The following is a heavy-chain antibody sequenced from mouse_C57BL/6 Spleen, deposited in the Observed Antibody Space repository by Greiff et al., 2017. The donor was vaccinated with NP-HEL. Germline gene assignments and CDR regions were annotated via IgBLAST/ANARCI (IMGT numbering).Heavy chain of an antibody. V-gene: IGHV1-81*01. CDR1: GYTFTSYG. J-gene: IGHJ1*03. D-gene: IGHD4-1*01. CDR2: ISPRSGNT. CDR3: ARRWDGVYWYFDV. Sequence: VQLQQSGAELARPGASVKLSCKASGYTFTSYGISWVKQRTGQGLEWIGEISPRSGNTYYNEKFKGKATLTADKSSSTAYMELRSLTAEDSAVYFCARRWDGVYWYFDVWGTGTTVTVSS.